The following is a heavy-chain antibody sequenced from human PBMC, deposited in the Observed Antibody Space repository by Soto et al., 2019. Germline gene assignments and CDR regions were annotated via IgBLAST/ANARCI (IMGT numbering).Heavy chain of an antibody. D-gene: IGHD1-26*01. J-gene: IGHJ4*02. CDR3: ARVYSGSYSDY. Sequence: QVQLQESGPGLVKPSGTLSLTCAVSGGSIRSNNRWRWVRQPPGKGLEWIGEIFHSGSTNYNPSLKTRVTISVDKSKNQFSLKLSSVTAADTAVYYCARVYSGSYSDYWGQGTLVTVSS. V-gene: IGHV4-4*02. CDR2: IFHSGST. CDR1: GGSIRSNNR.